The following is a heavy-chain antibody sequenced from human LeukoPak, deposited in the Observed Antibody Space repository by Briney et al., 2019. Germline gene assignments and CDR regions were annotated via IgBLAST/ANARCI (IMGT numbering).Heavy chain of an antibody. CDR1: GGSISSYY. CDR2: VHDSGST. D-gene: IGHD1-26*01. V-gene: IGHV4-59*07. J-gene: IGHJ6*03. CDR3: ARVGSYCMDV. Sequence: SDTQSLTCSVSGGSISSYYWSWIRQPPGKGLEYIGHVHDSGSTNYNPSLKSRVTISIDTSKNQFSLKLSSVAAADTAVYYCARVGSYCMDVWGKGSTVTVSS.